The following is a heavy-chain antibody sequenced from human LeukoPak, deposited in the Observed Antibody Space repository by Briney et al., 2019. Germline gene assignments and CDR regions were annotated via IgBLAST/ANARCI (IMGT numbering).Heavy chain of an antibody. CDR1: GYTFTGYY. CDR3: ATGLAVSMGNANY. V-gene: IGHV1-2*02. J-gene: IGHJ4*02. CDR2: INPNSGGT. Sequence: ASVKVSCKASGYTFTGYYMHWVRQAPGQGLEWMGWINPNSGGTNYAQKFQGRVTMTRDTSVSTAYLELSSLRADDTAVYFCATGLAVSMGNANYWGQGTLVTISS. D-gene: IGHD5/OR15-5a*01.